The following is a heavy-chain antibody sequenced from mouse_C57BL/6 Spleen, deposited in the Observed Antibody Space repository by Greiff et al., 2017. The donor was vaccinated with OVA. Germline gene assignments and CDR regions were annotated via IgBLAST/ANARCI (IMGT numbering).Heavy chain of an antibody. D-gene: IGHD1-1*01. Sequence: QVQLQQPGAELVKPGASVKLSCKASGYTFTSYWMHWVKQRPGQGLEWIGMIHPNSGSTNYNEKFKSKATLTVDKSSSTAYMQLSSLTSEDSAVYYCARSGTVVPSYWYFDVWGTGTTVTVSS. J-gene: IGHJ1*03. CDR3: ARSGTVVPSYWYFDV. CDR1: GYTFTSYW. CDR2: IHPNSGST. V-gene: IGHV1-64*01.